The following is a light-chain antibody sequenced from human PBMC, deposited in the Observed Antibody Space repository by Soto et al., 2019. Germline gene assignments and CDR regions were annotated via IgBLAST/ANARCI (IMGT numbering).Light chain of an antibody. V-gene: IGKV1-9*01. CDR3: QQLNNYPLT. CDR1: QDIRTF. Sequence: IQLTQSPSSLSASVGDRVTITCRASQDIRTFLAWYQQKPGTAPTLLIYGASSLQSGVPARFSGSGSGTDFTLTISSLQPGDFATYYCQQLNNYPLTFGGGTKVEI. CDR2: GAS. J-gene: IGKJ4*01.